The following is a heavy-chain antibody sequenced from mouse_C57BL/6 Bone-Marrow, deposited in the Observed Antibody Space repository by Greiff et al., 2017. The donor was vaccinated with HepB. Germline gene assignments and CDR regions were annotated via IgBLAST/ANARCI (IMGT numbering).Heavy chain of an antibody. CDR3: ARERGDSSGYDYFDY. V-gene: IGHV3-6*01. D-gene: IGHD3-2*02. CDR2: ISYDGSN. CDR1: GYSITSGYY. J-gene: IGHJ2*01. Sequence: EVKLEESGPGLVKPSQSLSLTCSVTGYSITSGYYWNWIRQFPGNKLEWMGYISYDGSNNYNPSLKNRISITRDTSKNQFFLKLNSVTTEDTATYYCARERGDSSGYDYFDYWGQGTTLTVSS.